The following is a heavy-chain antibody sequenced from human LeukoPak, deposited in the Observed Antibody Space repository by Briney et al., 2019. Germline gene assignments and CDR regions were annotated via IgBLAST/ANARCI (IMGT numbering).Heavy chain of an antibody. Sequence: GGSLRLSCAASGFTVSRNYMNWVRQAPGKGLEWVSLLSSTGNTSHADSVKGRFTISRHNSKNTLYLQVNSLRPEDTAMYYCARWRPIDAFDIWGQGTMVIVSS. D-gene: IGHD3-3*01. CDR3: ARWRPIDAFDI. CDR1: GFTVSRNY. CDR2: LSSTGNT. V-gene: IGHV3-53*04. J-gene: IGHJ3*02.